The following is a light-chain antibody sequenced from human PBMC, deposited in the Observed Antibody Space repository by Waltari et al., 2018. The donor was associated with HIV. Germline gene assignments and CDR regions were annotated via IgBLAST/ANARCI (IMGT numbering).Light chain of an antibody. V-gene: IGLV3-25*03. J-gene: IGLJ3*02. CDR1: AFPKQY. CDR2: KDS. CDR3: QSADSSGTWV. Sequence: SYELTQPPSVSVSPGQTARITCSGDAFPKQYAYWYQQKPGQAPVAVIYKDSERPSGIPERFSGSSSGTTVTLTISGVQAEDEADYYCQSADSSGTWVFGGGTELTVL.